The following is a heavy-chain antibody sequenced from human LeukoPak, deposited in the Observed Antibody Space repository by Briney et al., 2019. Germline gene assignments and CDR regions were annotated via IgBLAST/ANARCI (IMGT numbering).Heavy chain of an antibody. Sequence: PGGSLRLSCAASEFTFSNYWMHWVRQAPGKGLVWVSRISPDGSNTDYADSVKGRFTISRDNSKNTLYLQMNSLRADDTAVYYCARGRSSGPYFFDYWGQGTLVTVSS. CDR2: ISPDGSNT. V-gene: IGHV3-74*01. CDR3: ARGRSSGPYFFDY. J-gene: IGHJ4*02. D-gene: IGHD3-22*01. CDR1: EFTFSNYW.